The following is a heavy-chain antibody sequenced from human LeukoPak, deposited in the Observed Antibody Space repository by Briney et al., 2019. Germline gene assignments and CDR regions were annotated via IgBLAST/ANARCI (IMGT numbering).Heavy chain of an antibody. CDR3: ARLVAEARGDYNWFDP. J-gene: IGHJ5*02. V-gene: IGHV1-18*01. CDR2: ISAYNGNT. Sequence: GASVKVSCKASGYTFTNYGISWVRQAPGQGLEWMGWISAYNGNTNYAQKLQGRVTMTTDTSTSTAYMELRSLRSDDTAVYYCARLVAEARGDYNWFDPWGQGTLVTVSS. D-gene: IGHD2-15*01. CDR1: GYTFTNYG.